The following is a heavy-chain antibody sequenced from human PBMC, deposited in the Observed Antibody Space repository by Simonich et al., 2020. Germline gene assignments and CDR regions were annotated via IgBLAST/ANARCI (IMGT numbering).Heavy chain of an antibody. CDR3: AKDSSLVGATDWFDP. J-gene: IGHJ5*02. V-gene: IGHV3-23*01. CDR1: GFTFSSYA. CDR2: IRGSGSRT. Sequence: EVQLLESGGGLVQPGGSLRLSCAASGFTFSSYAMSWVRQAPGKGMEWVSGIRGSGSRTDYADSVKGRFTISRDNSKNTLYLQMNSLRAEDTAVYYCAKDSSLVGATDWFDPWGQGTLVTVSS. D-gene: IGHD1-26*01.